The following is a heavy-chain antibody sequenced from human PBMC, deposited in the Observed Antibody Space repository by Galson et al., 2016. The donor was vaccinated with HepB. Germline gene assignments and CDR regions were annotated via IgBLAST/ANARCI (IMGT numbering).Heavy chain of an antibody. J-gene: IGHJ5*02. D-gene: IGHD6-19*01. CDR3: VRDGGWYAWFDP. CDR2: INDHGGTK. Sequence: SLRLSCAASGFTFSDYAMHWVRQAPGKGLECVANINDHGGTKYYVDSVKGRFTISRDNAKSSLYLQMNSLRDDDTAVYYCVRDGGWYAWFDPWGQGALVTVSS. CDR1: GFTFSDYA. V-gene: IGHV3-7*03.